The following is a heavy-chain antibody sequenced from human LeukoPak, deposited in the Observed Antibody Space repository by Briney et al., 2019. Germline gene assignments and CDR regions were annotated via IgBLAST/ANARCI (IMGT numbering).Heavy chain of an antibody. Sequence: GESLKISCSASGFTFTTYWMTWVRQAPGKGLEWVANIKQDGSEEYYVDSVKGRFTISRDNAKNSLYLQMDSLRAEETAVYYCARGGYMFDPWGQGTLVTVSS. CDR2: IKQDGSEE. CDR1: GFTFTTYW. CDR3: ARGGYMFDP. J-gene: IGHJ5*02. V-gene: IGHV3-7*01. D-gene: IGHD6-13*01.